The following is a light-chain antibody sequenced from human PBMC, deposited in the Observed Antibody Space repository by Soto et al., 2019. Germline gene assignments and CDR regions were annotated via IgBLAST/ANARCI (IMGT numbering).Light chain of an antibody. V-gene: IGLV2-14*01. J-gene: IGLJ1*01. Sequence: QSALTQPASVSGSPGQSITISCTGTSSDVGGYNYVSWYQQHPGKAPKLMIYEVSNRPSGVSNRFSGSKSGNTASLTISGLQAEDEADYYCATWDSSPSAYVCGTGNKVT. CDR2: EVS. CDR3: ATWDSSPSAYV. CDR1: SSDVGGYNY.